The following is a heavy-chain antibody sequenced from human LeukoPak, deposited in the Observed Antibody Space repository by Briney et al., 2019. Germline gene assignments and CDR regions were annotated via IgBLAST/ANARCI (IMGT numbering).Heavy chain of an antibody. D-gene: IGHD1-26*01. CDR1: GYTFTSYD. J-gene: IGHJ4*02. CDR3: ATVRLVGARAGYYFDY. V-gene: IGHV1-8*03. Sequence: ASVKVSCKAYGYTFTSYDINWVRQATGQGLEWMGWMNPNSGNTGYAQKFQGRVTITRNTSISTAYMELSSLRSEDTAVYYCATVRLVGARAGYYFDYWGQGTLVTVPS. CDR2: MNPNSGNT.